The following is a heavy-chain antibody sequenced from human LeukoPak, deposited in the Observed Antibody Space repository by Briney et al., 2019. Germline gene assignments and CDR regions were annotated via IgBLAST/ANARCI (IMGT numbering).Heavy chain of an antibody. V-gene: IGHV4-61*02. CDR2: VYISGTP. CDR3: VRDTRYDMDV. J-gene: IGHJ6*03. CDR1: GASISSGNYY. Sequence: PSETLSLTCTVSGASISSGNYYWSWIRQPAGKGLEWIGRVYISGTPTYNPSLKGRVSMSVDMSRNQFSLRLNSVTAADTALYYCVRDTRYDMDVWGKGTTVTVSS.